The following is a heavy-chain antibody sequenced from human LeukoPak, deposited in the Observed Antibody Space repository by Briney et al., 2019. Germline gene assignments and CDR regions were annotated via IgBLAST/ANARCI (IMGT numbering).Heavy chain of an antibody. CDR1: GFTFSSFS. V-gene: IGHV3-53*01. D-gene: IGHD4/OR15-4a*01. CDR2: IYSGTT. J-gene: IGHJ4*02. Sequence: PGGSLRLSCAASGFTFSSFSMNWVRQAPGKGLEWVSFIYSGTTHYSDSVKGRFTISRDNSKNTLYLQMNSLRVEDTAVYYCARRAGAYSHPYDYWGQGTLVTVSS. CDR3: ARRAGAYSHPYDY.